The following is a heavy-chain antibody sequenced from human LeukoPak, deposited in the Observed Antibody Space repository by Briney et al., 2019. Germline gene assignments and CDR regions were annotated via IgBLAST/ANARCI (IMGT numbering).Heavy chain of an antibody. Sequence: GGSLRLSCAASGFTFSSYGIHWVRQAPGKGLEWVAFIRYDGSDKFYADSVKGRFTISRDNSKNTLFLQMNSLRAEDTAVYYCAKDRGDCYDYWGQGTLVTVSS. CDR1: GFTFSSYG. CDR2: IRYDGSDK. CDR3: AKDRGDCYDY. V-gene: IGHV3-30*02. J-gene: IGHJ4*02. D-gene: IGHD2-21*01.